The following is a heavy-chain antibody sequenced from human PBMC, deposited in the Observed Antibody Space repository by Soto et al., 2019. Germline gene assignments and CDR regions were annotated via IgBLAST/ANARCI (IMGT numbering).Heavy chain of an antibody. V-gene: IGHV4-34*01. J-gene: IGHJ6*02. Sequence: SETLSLTCAVYGGSFSGYYWSWIRQPPGKGLEWIGEINHSGSTNYNPSLKSRVTISVDTSKNQFSLKLSSVTAADTAVYYCARAGYIYYYYGMDVWGQGTTVTVSS. CDR3: ARAGYIYYYYGMDV. D-gene: IGHD5-18*01. CDR2: INHSGST. CDR1: GGSFSGYY.